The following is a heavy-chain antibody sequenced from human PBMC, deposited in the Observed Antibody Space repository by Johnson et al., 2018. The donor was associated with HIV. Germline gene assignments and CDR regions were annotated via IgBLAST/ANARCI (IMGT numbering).Heavy chain of an antibody. CDR2: IKSKTDGATT. CDR3: TTLITIFGVVTLDGFDI. J-gene: IGHJ3*02. Sequence: EQLVESGGGLVQPGGSLRLSCAASGFTFSNAWMTWVRQAPGKGLEWVGRIKSKTDGATTDYAAPVKGRFTISRDDSKNTLYLQMNSLKTEDTAVYYCTTLITIFGVVTLDGFDIWGQGTMVTVSA. V-gene: IGHV3-15*01. D-gene: IGHD3-3*01. CDR1: GFTFSNAW.